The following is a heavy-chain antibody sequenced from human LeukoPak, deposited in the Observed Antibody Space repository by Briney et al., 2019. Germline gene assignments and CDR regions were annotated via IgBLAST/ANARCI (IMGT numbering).Heavy chain of an antibody. V-gene: IGHV1-69*04. J-gene: IGHJ4*02. CDR2: IIPILGIA. D-gene: IGHD6-19*01. CDR1: GGTFSSYA. Sequence: GASVKVSCKASGGTFSSYAISWVRQAPGQGLEWMGRIIPILGIANYAQKFQGRVTITADKSTSTAYMELSSLRSEDTAVYYCARDSGEAVAGAVWGQGTLVTVSS. CDR3: ARDSGEAVAGAV.